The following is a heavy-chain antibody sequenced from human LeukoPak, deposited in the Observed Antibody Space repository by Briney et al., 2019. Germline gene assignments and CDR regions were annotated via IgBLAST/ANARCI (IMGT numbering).Heavy chain of an antibody. V-gene: IGHV4-59*12. J-gene: IGHJ3*02. D-gene: IGHD2-21*02. CDR2: VYSSGST. Sequence: SETLSLTCTVSGGSISNYYWSWIRQSPGKGLEWLGYVYSSGSTNYNPSLKSRITTSVDTSKNQFSLKLSSVTAADTAVYYCARDVVTAIKTYAFDIWGQGTMVTVSS. CDR3: ARDVVTAIKTYAFDI. CDR1: GGSISNYY.